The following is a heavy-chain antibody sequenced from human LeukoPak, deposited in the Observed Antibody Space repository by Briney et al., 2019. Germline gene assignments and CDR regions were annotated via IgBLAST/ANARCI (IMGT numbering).Heavy chain of an antibody. CDR1: GFTFSSYW. Sequence: GGSLRLSCAASGFTFSSYWMHWVRQAPGKGLVWVSRINTDGSSTSYADSVKGRFTISRDSAKNTLYLLMNSLRAEDTAVYYCARVRYSSGWYDYWGQGTLVTVSS. D-gene: IGHD6-19*01. CDR2: INTDGSST. J-gene: IGHJ4*02. V-gene: IGHV3-74*01. CDR3: ARVRYSSGWYDY.